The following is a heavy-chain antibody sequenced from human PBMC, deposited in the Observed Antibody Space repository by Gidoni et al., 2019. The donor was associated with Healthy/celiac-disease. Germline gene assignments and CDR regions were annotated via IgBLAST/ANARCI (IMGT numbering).Heavy chain of an antibody. J-gene: IGHJ4*02. CDR2: STHSGST. Sequence: QVQLQQWGAGLLKPSETLSLTCAVYGGSFSGYYWSWIRQPPGKGLEWMGESTHSGSTNYIPSLKSRVTISVDTSKNQFSLKLSSVTAADTAVYYCARDKGIVGANDYWGQGTLVTFSS. V-gene: IGHV4-34*01. CDR1: GGSFSGYY. D-gene: IGHD1-26*01. CDR3: ARDKGIVGANDY.